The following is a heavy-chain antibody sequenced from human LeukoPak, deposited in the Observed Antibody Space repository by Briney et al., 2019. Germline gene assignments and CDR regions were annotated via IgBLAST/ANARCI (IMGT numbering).Heavy chain of an antibody. D-gene: IGHD3-3*01. CDR3: ARGHPWDFWSGYSANYYGMDV. J-gene: IGHJ6*02. Sequence: SETLSLTCAVYGGSFSGYYWSWIRQPPGKGLEWIGESNHSGSTNYNPSLKSRVTISVDTSKNQFSLKLSSVTAADTAVYYCARGHPWDFWSGYSANYYGMDVWGQGTTVTVSS. CDR1: GGSFSGYY. CDR2: SNHSGST. V-gene: IGHV4-34*01.